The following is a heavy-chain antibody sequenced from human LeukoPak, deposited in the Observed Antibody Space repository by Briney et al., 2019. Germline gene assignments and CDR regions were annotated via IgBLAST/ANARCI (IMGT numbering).Heavy chain of an antibody. D-gene: IGHD3-10*01. J-gene: IGHJ4*02. Sequence: GASVKVSCKASGYTFTSYGISWVRQAPGQGVEGMGWISAYNGNTNYAQKLQGRVTMTTGTSTSTAYMELRSLRSDDTAVYYCARGNSWFGELYFDYWGQGTLVTVSS. CDR1: GYTFTSYG. CDR3: ARGNSWFGELYFDY. CDR2: ISAYNGNT. V-gene: IGHV1-18*04.